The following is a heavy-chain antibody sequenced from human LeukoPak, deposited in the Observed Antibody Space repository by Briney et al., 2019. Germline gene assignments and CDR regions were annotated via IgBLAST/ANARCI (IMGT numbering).Heavy chain of an antibody. CDR3: TKDSSGSCLSH. V-gene: IGHV3-30*18. J-gene: IGHJ4*02. D-gene: IGHD1-26*01. CDR1: GFTFSSYS. CDR2: ISYDGSNK. Sequence: GGSLRLSCSASGFTFSSYSMTWVRQAPGKGLEWVAVISYDGSNKYYADSVKGRFTISRDNSKNTLYLQMNSLRAEDTAVYYCTKDSSGSCLSHWGQGTLVTVSS.